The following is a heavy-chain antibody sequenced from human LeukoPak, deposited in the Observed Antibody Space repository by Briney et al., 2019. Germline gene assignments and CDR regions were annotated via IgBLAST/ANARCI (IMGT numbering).Heavy chain of an antibody. CDR1: GGSISSYY. D-gene: IGHD3-22*01. CDR2: IYTSGST. Sequence: PSETLSLTCTVSGGSISSYYWSWIRQPAGKGLEWIGRIYTSGSTNYNPPLKSRVTMSVDTSKNQFSLKLSSVTAADTAVYYCARDDYYYDSSGYYSNWGQGTLVTVSS. V-gene: IGHV4-4*07. J-gene: IGHJ4*02. CDR3: ARDDYYYDSSGYYSN.